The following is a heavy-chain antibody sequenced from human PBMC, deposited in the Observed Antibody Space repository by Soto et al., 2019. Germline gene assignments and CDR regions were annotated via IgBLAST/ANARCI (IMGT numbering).Heavy chain of an antibody. J-gene: IGHJ6*01. CDR3: ARGLTYYDFWSGYYPGSAYYGMDV. CDR2: IYYSGST. V-gene: IGHV4-59*01. D-gene: IGHD3-3*01. Sequence: QVQLQESGPGLVKPSETLSLTCTVSGGSISSYYWSWIRQPPGKGLEWIGYIYYSGSTNYNPSLKSRVTISVDTSKNQFSLKLSSVTAADTAVYYCARGLTYYDFWSGYYPGSAYYGMDVW. CDR1: GGSISSYY.